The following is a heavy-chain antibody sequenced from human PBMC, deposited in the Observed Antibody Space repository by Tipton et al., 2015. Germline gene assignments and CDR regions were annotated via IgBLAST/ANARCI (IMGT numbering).Heavy chain of an antibody. D-gene: IGHD3-10*01. CDR2: VYFTGTT. V-gene: IGHV4-61*01. CDR1: GYSLSTGHC. Sequence: TLSLTCNVSGYSLSTGHCWGWVRLSPGKGLEWIGYVYFTGTTNYNPSLKSRVTISVDTSKTQFSLKMSSVTAADTAVYYCARFRYYGSGTERGYFHGLDVWGQGTTVTVSS. J-gene: IGHJ6*02. CDR3: ARFRYYGSGTERGYFHGLDV.